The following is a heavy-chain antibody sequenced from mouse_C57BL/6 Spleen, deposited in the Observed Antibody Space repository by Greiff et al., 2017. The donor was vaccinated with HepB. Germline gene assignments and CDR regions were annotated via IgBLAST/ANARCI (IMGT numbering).Heavy chain of an antibody. CDR1: GYTFTDYY. V-gene: IGHV1-26*01. CDR2: INPNNGGT. D-gene: IGHD2-4*01. Sequence: EVQLQQSGPELVKPGASVKISCKASGYTFTDYYMNWVKQSHGKSLEWIGDINPNNGGTSYNQKFKGKATLTVDKSSSTAYMELRSLTSEDSAVYDWARDDDGAYWGQGTLVTVSA. J-gene: IGHJ3*01. CDR3: ARDDDGAY.